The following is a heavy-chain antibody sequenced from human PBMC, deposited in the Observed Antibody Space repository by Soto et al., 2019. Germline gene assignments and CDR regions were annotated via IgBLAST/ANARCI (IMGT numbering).Heavy chain of an antibody. CDR2: INSDGSST. D-gene: IGHD2-15*01. CDR1: GFTFSSYW. CDR3: VRTSLVVAAATREDY. J-gene: IGHJ4*02. V-gene: IGHV3-74*01. Sequence: EVQLVESGGGLVQPGGSLRLSCAASGFTFSSYWMHWVRQAPGKGLVWVQRINSDGSSTSYADSVKGLFTISRDNAKNTLDLQMNSLRAEDTAVYYCVRTSLVVAAATREDYWGQGTLVTVSS.